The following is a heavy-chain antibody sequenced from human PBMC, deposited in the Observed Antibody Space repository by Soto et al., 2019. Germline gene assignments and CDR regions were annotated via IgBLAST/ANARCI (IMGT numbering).Heavy chain of an antibody. D-gene: IGHD2-15*01. CDR3: ARDKDLQPTVSGF. CDR1: GDSMATGGHY. J-gene: IGHJ4*02. Sequence: SETLSLTCTVSGDSMATGGHYYNWIRQVPGKGLEWIGYVYYSGATHYTPSLRARATISRDTSKNQFSLRLISVTAADTALYYCARDKDLQPTVSGFRGKGIQVTVSS. V-gene: IGHV4-31*02. CDR2: VYYSGAT.